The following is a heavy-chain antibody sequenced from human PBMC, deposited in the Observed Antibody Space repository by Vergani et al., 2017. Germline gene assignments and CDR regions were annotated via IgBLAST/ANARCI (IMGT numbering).Heavy chain of an antibody. CDR3: ARGAISYYYYYMDV. D-gene: IGHD3-3*02. V-gene: IGHV4-61*02. CDR1: GGSISSGSYY. J-gene: IGHJ6*03. CDR2: IYTSGST. Sequence: QLQLQESGPGLVKPSQTLSLTCTVSGGSISSGSYYWSWIRQPAGKGLEWIGRIYTSGSTNYNPSLKSRVTISVDTSKNQFSLKLSSVTAADTAVYYCARGAISYYYYYMDVWGKGTTVTVSS.